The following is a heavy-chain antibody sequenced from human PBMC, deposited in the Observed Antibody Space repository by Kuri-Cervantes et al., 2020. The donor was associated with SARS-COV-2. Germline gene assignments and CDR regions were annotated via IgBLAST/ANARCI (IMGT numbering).Heavy chain of an antibody. CDR3: TRDDFWSGYFDY. V-gene: IGHV3-49*04. CDR2: IRSKAYGGTT. CDR1: GFTFGDYA. Sequence: GGSLRLSCAASGFTFGDYAMSWVRQAPGKGLEWVGFIRSKAYGGTTEYAASVKGRFTISRDDSKSIAYLQMNSLKTEDTAVYYCTRDDFWSGYFDYWGQGTLVTVSS. D-gene: IGHD3-3*01. J-gene: IGHJ4*02.